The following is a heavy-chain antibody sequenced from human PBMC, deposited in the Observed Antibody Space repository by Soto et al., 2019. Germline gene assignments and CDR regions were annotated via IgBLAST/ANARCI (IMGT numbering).Heavy chain of an antibody. Sequence: QVQLQESGPGLVKPSETLSLTCTVSGGSISSYYWSWIRQPPGKGLEWIGYIYYSGSTNYNPSLKSRVTISVDTSKNQVALKLSSVTAADTAVYYCARDHTIFGVWDGMDVWGQGTTVTVSS. V-gene: IGHV4-59*01. CDR3: ARDHTIFGVWDGMDV. J-gene: IGHJ6*02. CDR2: IYYSGST. CDR1: GGSISSYY. D-gene: IGHD3-3*01.